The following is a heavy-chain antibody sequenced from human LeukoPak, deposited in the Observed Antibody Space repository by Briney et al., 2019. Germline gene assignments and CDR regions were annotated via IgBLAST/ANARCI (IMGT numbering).Heavy chain of an antibody. J-gene: IGHJ4*02. V-gene: IGHV4-34*01. Sequence: PSETLSLTCAVYGASFSGYYWSWIRQPPGKGLEWIGEINHSASTNYNPSLKSRVTISVDTSKNQFSLKLSSVTAADTAVYYCARGGYSGYDFREYYFDYWGQGTLVTVSS. CDR2: INHSAST. D-gene: IGHD5-12*01. CDR3: ARGGYSGYDFREYYFDY. CDR1: GASFSGYY.